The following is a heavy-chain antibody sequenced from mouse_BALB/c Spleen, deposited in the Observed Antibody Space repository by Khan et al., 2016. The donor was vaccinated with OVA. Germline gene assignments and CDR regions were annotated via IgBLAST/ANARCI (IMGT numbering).Heavy chain of an antibody. CDR3: ARAGYGGFGY. CDR2: LSDGGGST. D-gene: IGHD1-1*02. Sequence: EVELVESGGGLVKPGGSLKLSCAASGFSFSDYYMYWIRQNPEKRLEWVATLSDGGGSTYYPDSAKGRFTISRDNAKSNLYLQMSSLKSEDTAIYYCARAGYGGFGYWGQGTLVTVSA. CDR1: GFSFSDYY. J-gene: IGHJ3*01. V-gene: IGHV5-4*02.